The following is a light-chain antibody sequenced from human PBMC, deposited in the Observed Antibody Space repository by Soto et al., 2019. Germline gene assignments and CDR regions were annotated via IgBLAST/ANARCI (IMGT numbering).Light chain of an antibody. CDR3: QQYHSYSLT. J-gene: IGKJ4*01. CDR1: QSISSW. Sequence: DIQMTQSPSTLSASVGGRVTITCRASQSISSWLAWYQQKPGKAPKLLIYKASSLESGVPSRFSGSGSGTEFTLTISSLQPDDFATYHCQQYHSYSLTFGGGTKVEIK. V-gene: IGKV1-5*03. CDR2: KAS.